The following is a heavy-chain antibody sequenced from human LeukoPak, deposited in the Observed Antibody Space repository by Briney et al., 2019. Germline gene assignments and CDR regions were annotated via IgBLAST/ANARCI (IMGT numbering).Heavy chain of an antibody. J-gene: IGHJ4*02. CDR3: ARDYSSGRDF. CDR1: GFTFSTKW. Sequence: PGGSLRLSCAASGFTFSTKWMSWVRQAPGKGLEWVATINQEGSDQYYGDSVKGRLTISRDNAKNSLDLQMNRLRAEDTAVYYCARDYSSGRDFWGQGTLVTVSS. CDR2: INQEGSDQ. V-gene: IGHV3-7*04. D-gene: IGHD3-22*01.